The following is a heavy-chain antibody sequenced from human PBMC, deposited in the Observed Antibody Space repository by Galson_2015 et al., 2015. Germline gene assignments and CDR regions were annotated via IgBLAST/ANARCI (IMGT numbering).Heavy chain of an antibody. CDR1: GFTFSSYA. CDR2: ISYDGSNK. V-gene: IGHV3-30-3*01. D-gene: IGHD2-2*01. CDR3: ARALYGSSTRCSPADV. Sequence: SLRLSCAASGFTFSSYAMHWVRQAPGKGLEWVAVISYDGSNKYYADSVKGRFTISRDNSKNTLYLQMNSLRAEDTAVYYCARALYGSSTRCSPADVWGKGTTVTVSS. J-gene: IGHJ6*04.